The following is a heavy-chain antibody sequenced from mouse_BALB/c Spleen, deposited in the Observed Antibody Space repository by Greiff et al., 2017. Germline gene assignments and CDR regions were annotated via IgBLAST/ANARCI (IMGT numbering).Heavy chain of an antibody. J-gene: IGHJ3*01. CDR2: IDPENGNT. Sequence: EVQLQQSGAELVRPGALVKLSCKASGFNIKDYYMHWVKQRPEQGLEWIGWIDPENGNTIYDPKFQGKASITADTSSNTAYLQLSSLTSEDTAVYYCARGLGQGWFAYWGQGTLVTVSA. V-gene: IGHV14-1*02. CDR3: ARGLGQGWFAY. CDR1: GFNIKDYY. D-gene: IGHD4-1*01.